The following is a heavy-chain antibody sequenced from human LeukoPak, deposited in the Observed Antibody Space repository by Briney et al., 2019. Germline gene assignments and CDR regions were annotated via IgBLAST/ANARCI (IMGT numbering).Heavy chain of an antibody. CDR2: ISYDGSNK. Sequence: PGGSLRLSCAASGFTFSSYAMHWVRQAPGKGLEWVAVISYDGSNKYYADSVKGRFTISRDNSKNTLYLQMNSLRAEDTAVYYCARSVIAVAGPFDYWGQGTLVTVSS. D-gene: IGHD6-19*01. J-gene: IGHJ4*02. CDR1: GFTFSSYA. CDR3: ARSVIAVAGPFDY. V-gene: IGHV3-30-3*01.